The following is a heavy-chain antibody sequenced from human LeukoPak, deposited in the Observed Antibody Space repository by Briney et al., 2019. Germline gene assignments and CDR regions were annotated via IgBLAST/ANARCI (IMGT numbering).Heavy chain of an antibody. CDR3: ARGGYDILTGYYKGYFDY. D-gene: IGHD3-9*01. CDR1: GFTFSSYG. CDR2: IWYDGSNK. Sequence: PGGSLRLSCAASGFTFSSYGMHWVRQAPGKGLEWVAVIWYDGSNKYYADSVKGRFTISRDNSKNTLYLQMNSLRAEDTAVYYCARGGYDILTGYYKGYFDYWGQGTLVTVSS. V-gene: IGHV3-33*01. J-gene: IGHJ4*02.